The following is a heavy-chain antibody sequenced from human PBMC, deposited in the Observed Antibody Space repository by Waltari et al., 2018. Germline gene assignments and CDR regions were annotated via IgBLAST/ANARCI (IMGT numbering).Heavy chain of an antibody. D-gene: IGHD5-18*01. CDR2: IYHSGST. Sequence: QVQLQESGPGLVTPSQTLPLPCTVSGGSLSTGGSYWRWLPQHPGTGLEWIGYIYHSGSTYYNPSLKSRVTISVDRSKNQFSLKLSSVTAADTAVYYCARASGYSYGHDYFDYWGQGTLVTVSS. V-gene: IGHV4-31*03. CDR3: ARASGYSYGHDYFDY. CDR1: GGSLSTGGSY. J-gene: IGHJ4*02.